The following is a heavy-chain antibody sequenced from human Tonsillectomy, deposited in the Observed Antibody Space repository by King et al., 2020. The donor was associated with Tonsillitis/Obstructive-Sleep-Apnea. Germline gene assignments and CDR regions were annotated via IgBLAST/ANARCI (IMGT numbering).Heavy chain of an antibody. CDR3: GRIMGATLGWFDS. V-gene: IGHV3-64D*09. CDR1: GFNFSSYA. J-gene: IGHJ5*01. D-gene: IGHD1-26*01. Sequence: EVQLVESGGGLVQPGGSLRLSCSASGFNFSSYAMHWVRQAPGKGLEFVSAISTNGGSTYYADSLKGRFTISRDNSKNTLYLQMSSLRAEDRAVYYCGRIMGATLGWFDSWGQGTLVTVSS. CDR2: ISTNGGST.